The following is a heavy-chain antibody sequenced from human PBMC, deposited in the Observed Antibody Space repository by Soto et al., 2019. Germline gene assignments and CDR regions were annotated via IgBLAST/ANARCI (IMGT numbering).Heavy chain of an antibody. CDR1: GGSISSYY. D-gene: IGHD3-3*01. J-gene: IGHJ6*03. Sequence: SETLSLTCTVSGGSISSYYWSWIRQPPGKGLEWIGYIYYSGSTNYNPSLKSRVTISVDTSKNQFSLKLSSVTAADTAVYYCARDQGPIFGVGSYYYYMDVWGKGTTVTVSS. CDR3: ARDQGPIFGVGSYYYYMDV. CDR2: IYYSGST. V-gene: IGHV4-59*01.